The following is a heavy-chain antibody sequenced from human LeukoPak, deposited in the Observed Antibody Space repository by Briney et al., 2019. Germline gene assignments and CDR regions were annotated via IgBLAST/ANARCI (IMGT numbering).Heavy chain of an antibody. CDR2: IYYSGST. J-gene: IGHJ4*02. CDR1: GGSISGYY. D-gene: IGHD5-18*01. Sequence: SETLSLTCTVSGGSISGYYWSWIRQPPGKGLERIGYIYYSGSTKYNPSLKSRVTIPVDASKNQFSLRLSSLTAADTAVYYCARGALDTKTRFDYWGQGTLVTVSS. CDR3: ARGALDTKTRFDY. V-gene: IGHV4-59*01.